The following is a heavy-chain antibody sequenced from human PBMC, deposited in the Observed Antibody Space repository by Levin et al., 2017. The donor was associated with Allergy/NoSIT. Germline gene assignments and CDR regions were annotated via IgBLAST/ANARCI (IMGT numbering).Heavy chain of an antibody. CDR2: IRSKAYGGTT. Sequence: PGGSLRLSCTASGFTFGDYAMSWFRQAPGKGLEWVGFIRSKAYGGTTEYAASVKGRFTISRDDSKSIAYLQMNSLKTEDTAVYYCTRDQGGYSYSLDAFDIWGQGTMVTVSS. CDR3: TRDQGGYSYSLDAFDI. CDR1: GFTFGDYA. D-gene: IGHD5-18*01. V-gene: IGHV3-49*03. J-gene: IGHJ3*02.